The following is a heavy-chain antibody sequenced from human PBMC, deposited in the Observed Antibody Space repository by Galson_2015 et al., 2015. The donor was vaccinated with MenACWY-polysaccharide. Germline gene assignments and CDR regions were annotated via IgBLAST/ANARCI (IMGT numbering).Heavy chain of an antibody. CDR2: MSPNTART. D-gene: IGHD6-19*01. V-gene: IGHV1-8*01. CDR3: ARGRRDTAVAATAAVFLDY. CDR1: GYTFTSYD. J-gene: IGHJ4*02. Sequence: SVKVSCKASGYTFTSYDINWVRQATGQGLEWMGWMSPNTARTGYPQKFQGRVTMTRNTSISTAYMELSSLTSEDTAVYYCARGRRDTAVAATAAVFLDYWGQGILVTVPS.